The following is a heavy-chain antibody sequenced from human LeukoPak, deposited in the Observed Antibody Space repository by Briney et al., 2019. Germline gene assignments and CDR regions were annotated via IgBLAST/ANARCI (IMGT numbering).Heavy chain of an antibody. D-gene: IGHD3-10*01. CDR1: GGSISYYY. Sequence: SETLSLTCTVSGGSISYYYWTWIRQSPGKGLEWIGCIYYSGSTNYNPSLNSRLTISVDTSKNQLSLKLSSVTAADTAVYYCARRSYGDNNWFDPWGQGTLVTVSS. J-gene: IGHJ5*02. CDR3: ARRSYGDNNWFDP. V-gene: IGHV4-59*08. CDR2: IYYSGST.